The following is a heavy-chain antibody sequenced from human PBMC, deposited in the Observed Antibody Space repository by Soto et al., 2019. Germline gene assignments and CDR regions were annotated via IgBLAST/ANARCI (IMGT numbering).Heavy chain of an antibody. CDR3: AREEGGDSSTRTNWFDP. CDR1: GGSISSGGYY. CDR2: IYYSGST. D-gene: IGHD2-2*01. Sequence: SETLSLTCTVSGGSISSGGYYWSWIRQHPGKGLEWIGYIYYSGSTYYNPSLKSRVTISVDTSKNQFSLKLSSVTAADTAVYYCAREEGGDSSTRTNWFDPWGQGTLVTV. J-gene: IGHJ5*02. V-gene: IGHV4-31*03.